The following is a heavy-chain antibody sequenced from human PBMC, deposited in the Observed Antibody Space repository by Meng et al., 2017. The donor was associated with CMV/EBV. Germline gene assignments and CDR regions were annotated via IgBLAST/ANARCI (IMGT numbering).Heavy chain of an antibody. D-gene: IGHD1-14*01. CDR2: IYSGGST. CDR3: ARETTIGGMDV. Sequence: GGSLRLSCTASGFTFGDYAMSWVRQAPGKGLEWVSVIYSGGSTYYADSVKGRFTISRDNSKNTLYLQMNSLRAEDTAVYYCARETTIGGMDVWGQGTTVTVSS. CDR1: GFTFGDYA. J-gene: IGHJ6*02. V-gene: IGHV3-53*01.